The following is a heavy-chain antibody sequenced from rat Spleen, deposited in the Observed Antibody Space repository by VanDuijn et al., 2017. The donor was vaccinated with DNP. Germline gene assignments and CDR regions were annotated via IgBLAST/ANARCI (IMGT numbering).Heavy chain of an antibody. CDR3: PRLGERLFDY. V-gene: IGHV5-7*01. CDR2: ITYDGTNT. D-gene: IGHD5-1*01. J-gene: IGHJ3*01. CDR1: GFSFRDYD. Sequence: EVQLVESGGGLVQPGRSLRLSCVASGFSFRDYDMAWVRQAPKKGLEWVATITYDGTNTYYRDSVRGRFTISRDNAKSTLYLQMDSLGSEDTATYYCPRLGERLFDYWGQGTLVTVSS.